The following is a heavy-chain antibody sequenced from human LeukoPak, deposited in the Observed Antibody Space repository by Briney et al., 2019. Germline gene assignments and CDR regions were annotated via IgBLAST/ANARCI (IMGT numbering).Heavy chain of an antibody. V-gene: IGHV3-11*01. CDR1: GFTFSDYY. CDR2: ISSSGSTI. Sequence: GGSLRLSCAASGFTFSDYYMSWIRQAPGKGLEWVSCISSSGSTIYYADSVKGRFTISRDNAKNPLYLQMNSLRAEDTAVYYCASPRRIAARNYYYYGMDVWGQGTTVTVSS. D-gene: IGHD6-6*01. CDR3: ASPRRIAARNYYYYGMDV. J-gene: IGHJ6*02.